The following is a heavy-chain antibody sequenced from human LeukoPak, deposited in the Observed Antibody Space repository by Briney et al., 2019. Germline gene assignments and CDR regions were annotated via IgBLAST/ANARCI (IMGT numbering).Heavy chain of an antibody. CDR1: RFTFSKYW. Sequence: GGSLRLSCEASRFTFSKYWMSWVRQAPGKGLEWVANIKQDGSEQNYVDSVKGRFTISRDNAKNSLYLRMDSLRAEDTAVYYCATGYSSGWYFYFQYWGQGTLVTVSS. J-gene: IGHJ1*01. CDR2: IKQDGSEQ. CDR3: ATGYSSGWYFYFQY. D-gene: IGHD6-19*01. V-gene: IGHV3-7*01.